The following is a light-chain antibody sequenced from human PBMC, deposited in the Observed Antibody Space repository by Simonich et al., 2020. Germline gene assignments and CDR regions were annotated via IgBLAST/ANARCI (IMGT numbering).Light chain of an antibody. Sequence: DVVMTQSPLSLPVTLGQPASISCRSSQSLVHSDGNTYLNWFPQRPGQSPRRLIYKVSNRASGVPDRFSGSGSGTDFTLKISRVEAEDVGVYYCMQGTHWPLTFGGGTKVEIK. CDR3: MQGTHWPLT. J-gene: IGKJ4*01. CDR1: QSLVHSDGNTY. CDR2: KVS. V-gene: IGKV2-30*02.